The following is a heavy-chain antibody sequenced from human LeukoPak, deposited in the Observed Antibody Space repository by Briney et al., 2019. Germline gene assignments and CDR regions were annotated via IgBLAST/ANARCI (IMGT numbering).Heavy chain of an antibody. J-gene: IGHJ6*02. Sequence: PGGSLRLSCAASGFTFSNAWMSWVRQAPGKGLEWVGRIKSKTDGGTTDYAAPVKGRFTISRDDSKNTLYLQMNSLKTEDTAVYYCTTDSVAGPYYYYYGMDVWGQGTTATVPS. CDR3: TTDSVAGPYYYYYGMDV. CDR2: IKSKTDGGTT. D-gene: IGHD6-19*01. CDR1: GFTFSNAW. V-gene: IGHV3-15*01.